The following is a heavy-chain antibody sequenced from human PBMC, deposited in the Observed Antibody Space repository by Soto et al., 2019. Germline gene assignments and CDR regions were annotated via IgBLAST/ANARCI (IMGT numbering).Heavy chain of an antibody. CDR2: ISSSSSYI. D-gene: IGHD3-9*01. V-gene: IGHV3-21*01. CDR1: GFTFSSYS. Sequence: EVQLVESGGGLVKPGGSLRLSCAASGFTFSSYSMNWVRQAPGKGLEWVSSISSSSSYIYYADSVKGRFTISRDNAKNSLDLQMNSLRAEDTAVYYCARDGGILTGLSWFDYWGQGTLVTVSS. CDR3: ARDGGILTGLSWFDY. J-gene: IGHJ4*02.